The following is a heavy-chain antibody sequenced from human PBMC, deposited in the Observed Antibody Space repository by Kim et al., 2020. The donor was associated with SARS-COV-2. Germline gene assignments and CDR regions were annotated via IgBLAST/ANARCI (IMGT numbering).Heavy chain of an antibody. V-gene: IGHV3-21*01. CDR2: ISSSSSYI. Sequence: GGSLRLSCAASGFTFSSYSMNWVRQAPGKGLEWVSSISSSSSYIYYADSVKGRFTISRDNAKNSLYLQMNSLRAEDTAVYYCARDHPNYSSSWSYYYYGMDVWGQGTTVTVSS. CDR3: ARDHPNYSSSWSYYYYGMDV. CDR1: GFTFSSYS. D-gene: IGHD6-13*01. J-gene: IGHJ6*02.